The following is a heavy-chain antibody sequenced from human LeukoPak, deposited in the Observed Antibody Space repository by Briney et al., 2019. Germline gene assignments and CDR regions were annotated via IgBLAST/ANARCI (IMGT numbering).Heavy chain of an antibody. V-gene: IGHV3-23*01. CDR1: EFTFDNYA. CDR2: ISGSGYYS. J-gene: IGHJ6*03. CDR3: ARRARVRMVYFYYFMDI. Sequence: PGGSLRLSCAASEFTFDNYAMSWVRQAPGKGLEWVSVISGSGYYSYYADSVKGRFTISRSNSNNTVYLQMNNLRADDTAVYYCARRARVRMVYFYYFMDIWGKGTTVTVSS. D-gene: IGHD2-8*01.